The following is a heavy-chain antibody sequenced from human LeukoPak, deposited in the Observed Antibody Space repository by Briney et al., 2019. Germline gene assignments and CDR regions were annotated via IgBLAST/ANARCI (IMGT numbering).Heavy chain of an antibody. CDR2: IYYSGST. J-gene: IGHJ3*02. CDR1: GGSISSYY. D-gene: IGHD3/OR15-3a*01. Sequence: SETLSLTCTVSGGSISSYYWSWIRQPPGKGPEWIGYIYYSGSTNYNPSLKSRVTISVDTSKNQFSLKLSSVTAADTAVYYCAREPSRTVNAFDIWGQGTMVTVSS. V-gene: IGHV4-59*01. CDR3: AREPSRTVNAFDI.